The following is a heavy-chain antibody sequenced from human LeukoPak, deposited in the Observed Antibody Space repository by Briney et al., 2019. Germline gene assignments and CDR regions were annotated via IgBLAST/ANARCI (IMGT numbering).Heavy chain of an antibody. CDR1: GGSFSGYY. CDR2: INHSGST. CDR3: ARGRATYDFWSGYYTSPPFDY. V-gene: IGHV4-34*01. Sequence: SETLSLTCAVYGGSFSGYYWSWIRQPPGKGLEWIGEINHSGSTNYNPSLKSRVTISVDTSKNQFSLKLGSVTAADTAVYYCARGRATYDFWSGYYTSPPFDYWGQGTLVTVSS. D-gene: IGHD3-3*01. J-gene: IGHJ4*02.